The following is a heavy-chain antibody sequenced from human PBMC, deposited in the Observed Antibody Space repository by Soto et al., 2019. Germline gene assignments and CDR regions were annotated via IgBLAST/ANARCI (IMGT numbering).Heavy chain of an antibody. Sequence: QVQLVQSGAEVKKPGSSVKVSCKASGGTFSSYAISWVRQAPGQGLEWMGGIIPIFGTANYAQKFQGRVTITADEXXSXAXXELSSLRSEDTAVYYCARGGWQLVALNYYYYGMDVWGQGTTVTVSS. J-gene: IGHJ6*02. D-gene: IGHD6-6*01. CDR3: ARGGWQLVALNYYYYGMDV. V-gene: IGHV1-69*12. CDR2: IIPIFGTA. CDR1: GGTFSSYA.